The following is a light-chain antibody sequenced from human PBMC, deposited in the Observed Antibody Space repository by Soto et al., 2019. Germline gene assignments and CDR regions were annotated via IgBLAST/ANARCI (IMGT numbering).Light chain of an antibody. CDR3: QSYNGWPFA. CDR2: GVS. V-gene: IGKV3-15*01. Sequence: DIVLTQSPATLSVSPGVTVTLSCRASESLFGFLAWYQQKPGQAPRPLMYGVSTRATGTPARFSGGGSATDFDLTISSLQSEDSALYFCQSYNGWPFASGLGTRLEI. J-gene: IGKJ2*01. CDR1: ESLFGF.